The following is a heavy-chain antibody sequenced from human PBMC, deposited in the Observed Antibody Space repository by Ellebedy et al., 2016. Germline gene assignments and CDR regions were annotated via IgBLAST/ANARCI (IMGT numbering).Heavy chain of an antibody. CDR3: AGGSVDSPY. CDR2: ISYDGTIK. CDR1: GFTFSSYS. V-gene: IGHV3-30-3*01. Sequence: GGSLRLXXAASGFTFSSYSMHWVRQAPGKGLEWVAVISYDGTIKYYADSVKGRFTISRDNSKNTLYLQMSSLRADDTAVYYCAGGSVDSPYWGQGALVTVSS. D-gene: IGHD2-15*01. J-gene: IGHJ4*02.